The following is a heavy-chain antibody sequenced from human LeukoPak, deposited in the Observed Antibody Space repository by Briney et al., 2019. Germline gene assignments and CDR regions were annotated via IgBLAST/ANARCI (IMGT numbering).Heavy chain of an antibody. Sequence: GGSLRLSCAASGFTFSSYSMTWVRQAPGKGLEWVSYISSSSSTIYYADSVKGRFTISRDKAKNSLYLQMNSLRAEDTAVYYCANLGPPGRDHYLESWGQGTLVTVSS. CDR1: GFTFSSYS. V-gene: IGHV3-48*01. CDR3: ANLGPPGRDHYLES. D-gene: IGHD5-24*01. J-gene: IGHJ4*02. CDR2: ISSSSSTI.